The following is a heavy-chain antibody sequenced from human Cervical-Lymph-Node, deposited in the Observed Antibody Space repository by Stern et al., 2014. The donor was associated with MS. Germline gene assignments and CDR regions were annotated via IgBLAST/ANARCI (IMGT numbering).Heavy chain of an antibody. V-gene: IGHV3-48*02. CDR3: ARVGWSYYDRNDAFDI. Sequence: EVQLEESGGGLVQPGGSLRLSCAASGFTFSSYSMNWVRQAPGKGLEWVSYITSRSSTIYYADSVKGRFTISRDNAKNSLYLQMNSLRDEDTAVYYCARVGWSYYDRNDAFDIWGQGTMVTVSS. J-gene: IGHJ3*02. CDR1: GFTFSSYS. CDR2: ITSRSSTI. D-gene: IGHD3-22*01.